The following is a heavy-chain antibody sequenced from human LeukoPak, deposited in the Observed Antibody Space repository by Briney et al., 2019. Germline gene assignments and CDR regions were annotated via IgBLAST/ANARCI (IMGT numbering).Heavy chain of an antibody. J-gene: IGHJ6*04. CDR1: GFTVSSNY. Sequence: GGSLRLSCAASGFTVSSNYMSWVRQAPGKGLEWVSVIYSGGSTYYADSVKGRFTISRDNSKNTLYLQMNSLRAEDTAVYYCASQYSSSWYPHYYYYGMDVWGKGPTVTVSS. CDR2: IYSGGST. V-gene: IGHV3-53*01. D-gene: IGHD6-13*01. CDR3: ASQYSSSWYPHYYYYGMDV.